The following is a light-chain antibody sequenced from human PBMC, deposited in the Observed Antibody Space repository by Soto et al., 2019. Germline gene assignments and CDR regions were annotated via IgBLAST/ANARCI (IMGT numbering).Light chain of an antibody. V-gene: IGLV1-47*02. CDR2: DDN. CDR3: AAWDDSLSGQV. J-gene: IGLJ1*01. Sequence: QSVLTQPPSASGTPGQRVTISCSGSSSNIGVNYVYWYQQLPGTAPKLLVFDDNQRPSGVPDRFSDSKSGTSAFLAISGLRSEDEADYYCAAWDDSLSGQVFGTGTKLTVL. CDR1: SSNIGVNY.